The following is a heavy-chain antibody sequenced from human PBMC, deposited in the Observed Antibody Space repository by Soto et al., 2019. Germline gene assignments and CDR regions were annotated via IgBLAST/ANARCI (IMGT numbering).Heavy chain of an antibody. CDR3: ARDLFDY. Sequence: EVQLVESGGGLVQPGGSLRLSCAASGFTFTNYWMNWVRQAPGKGLEWVANINEDGSEKYYVDSAKGRFTISRDNDKNSRYLQMSSLRAEDTAVYYCARDLFDYWGQGTLVTVSS. J-gene: IGHJ4*02. V-gene: IGHV3-7*01. CDR2: INEDGSEK. CDR1: GFTFTNYW.